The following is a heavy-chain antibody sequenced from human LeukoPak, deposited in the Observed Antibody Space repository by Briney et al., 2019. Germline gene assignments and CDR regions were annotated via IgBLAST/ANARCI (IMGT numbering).Heavy chain of an antibody. J-gene: IGHJ6*03. CDR3: ARARIAAAGYYYMDV. V-gene: IGHV4-30-4*07. Sequence: TLSLTCAVSGGSISSGGYSWSWIRQPPGKGLEWIGYIYYSGSTYYNPSLKSRVTISVDTSKNQFSLKLSSVTAADTAVYYCARARIAAAGYYYMDVWGKGTTVTVSS. D-gene: IGHD6-13*01. CDR1: GGSISSGGYS. CDR2: IYYSGST.